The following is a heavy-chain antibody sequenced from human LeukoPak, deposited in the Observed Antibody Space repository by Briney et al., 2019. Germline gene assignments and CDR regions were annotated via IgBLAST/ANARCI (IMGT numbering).Heavy chain of an antibody. CDR1: GFTFSSYA. CDR3: AKVTYGDYGVDY. V-gene: IGHV3-23*01. CDR2: ISGGGGRT. J-gene: IGHJ4*02. D-gene: IGHD4-17*01. Sequence: PGRSLRLSCAASGFTFSSYAMSWVRQAPGKGLEWVSAISGGGGRTYYADSVKGRLTISRDNSKNTLYLQMNSLRAEDTAVYYCAKVTYGDYGVDYWGQGTLVTVSS.